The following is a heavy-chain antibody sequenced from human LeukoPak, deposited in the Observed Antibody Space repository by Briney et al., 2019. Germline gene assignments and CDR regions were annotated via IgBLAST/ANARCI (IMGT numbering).Heavy chain of an antibody. V-gene: IGHV3-23*01. CDR3: AKAERVVPAAPPNYYYMDV. CDR1: GFTFSSYA. J-gene: IGHJ6*03. CDR2: ISGSDGST. D-gene: IGHD2-2*01. Sequence: PGGSLRLSCAASGFTFSSYAMSWVRQAPGKGLEWVSAISGSDGSTYYADSVKGRFTISRDNSKNTLYLQMNSLRAEDTAVYYCAKAERVVPAAPPNYYYMDVWGKGTTVTVSS.